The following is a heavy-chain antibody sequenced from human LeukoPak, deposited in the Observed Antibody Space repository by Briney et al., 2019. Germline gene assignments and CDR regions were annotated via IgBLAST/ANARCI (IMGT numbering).Heavy chain of an antibody. CDR2: ISSSSNYI. J-gene: IGHJ4*02. Sequence: GGSLRLSCAASGFTFSSYSMNWVRQTPGKGLEWVSSISSSSNYIYYADSVKGRFTISRDNAKNSLYLQMNSPRAEDTAVYYCAKVLPDYGDYVRSGFAYYFDYWGQGTLVTVSS. CDR1: GFTFSSYS. D-gene: IGHD4-17*01. V-gene: IGHV3-21*01. CDR3: AKVLPDYGDYVRSGFAYYFDY.